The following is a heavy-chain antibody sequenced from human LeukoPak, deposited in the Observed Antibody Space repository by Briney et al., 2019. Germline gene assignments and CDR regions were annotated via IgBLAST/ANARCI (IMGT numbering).Heavy chain of an antibody. V-gene: IGHV1-46*01. Sequence: ASVKVSCKASGYTFTGYYMHWVRQAPGQGLEWMGIIDPSGGSTSHAQKFQGRLTMARDTSTSTVYMELSSLRSEDTAVYYCVRDEGRTSSGWFDPWGQGTLVSVSS. CDR2: IDPSGGST. CDR1: GYTFTGYY. CDR3: VRDEGRTSSGWFDP. J-gene: IGHJ5*02. D-gene: IGHD3-10*01.